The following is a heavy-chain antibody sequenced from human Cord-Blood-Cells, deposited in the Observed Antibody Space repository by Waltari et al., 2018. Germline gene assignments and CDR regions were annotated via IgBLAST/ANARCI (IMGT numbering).Heavy chain of an antibody. Sequence: QVQLVESGGGLVKPGGSLRLSCEASGLPFGYYYMSCIRQATGKGLEWVSYISSSGSTIYYADSVKGRFTISRDNAKNSLYLQMNSLRAEDTAVYYCARDKAITGYFDLWGRGTLVTVSS. V-gene: IGHV3-11*01. J-gene: IGHJ2*01. CDR3: ARDKAITGYFDL. D-gene: IGHD3-10*01. CDR2: ISSSGSTI. CDR1: GLPFGYYY.